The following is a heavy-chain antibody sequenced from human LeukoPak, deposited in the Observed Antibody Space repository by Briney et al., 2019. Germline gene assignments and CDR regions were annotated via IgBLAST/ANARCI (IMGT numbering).Heavy chain of an antibody. CDR1: GFTFSSNG. D-gene: IGHD3-10*01. CDR3: ARAGRGWFGSMDV. CDR2: VSFDGSNK. Sequence: PGTSLRLSCAASGFTFSSNGMHWVRQAPGKGLEWVAVVSFDGSNKYFEDSVKGRFSISRDSSRNTLYLQMNSLRAEDTAVYYCARAGRGWFGSMDVWGQGTTVTVSS. V-gene: IGHV3-33*01. J-gene: IGHJ6*02.